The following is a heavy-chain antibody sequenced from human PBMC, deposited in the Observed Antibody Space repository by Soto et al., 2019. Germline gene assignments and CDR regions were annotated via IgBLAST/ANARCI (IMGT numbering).Heavy chain of an antibody. D-gene: IGHD3-10*01. Sequence: EVQLLESGGGLVQPGGSLRLSCAASGFTFSSYAMSWVRQAPGKGLEWVSAISGSGGSTYYADSVKGRFTISRDNSKNTLYLQMNSLRAEETAVYYFEKDPWSAPIVRVHWGQGTLVTVSS. J-gene: IGHJ4*02. CDR3: EKDPWSAPIVRVH. CDR1: GFTFSSYA. CDR2: ISGSGGST. V-gene: IGHV3-23*01.